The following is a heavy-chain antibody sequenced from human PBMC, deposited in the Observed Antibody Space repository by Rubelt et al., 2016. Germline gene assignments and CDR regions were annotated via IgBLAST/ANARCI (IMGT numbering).Heavy chain of an antibody. CDR2: ISYDGSNK. J-gene: IGHJ4*02. Sequence: VCGGGVVQPGRSLRLSCAASGFTFSSYGMHWVRQAPGKGLEWVAVISYDGSNKYYADSVKGRFTISRDNSKNTLYLQMNSLRAEDTAVYDCAKGSRGAATGANFDYWGQGTLVTVSS. V-gene: IGHV3-30*18. CDR3: AKGSRGAATGANFDY. D-gene: IGHD1-14*01. CDR1: GFTFSSYG.